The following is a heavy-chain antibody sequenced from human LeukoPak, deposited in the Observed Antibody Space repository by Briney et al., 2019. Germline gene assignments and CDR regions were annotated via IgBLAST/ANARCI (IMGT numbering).Heavy chain of an antibody. CDR1: GFTFSNYA. V-gene: IGHV3-30-3*01. J-gene: IGHJ4*02. Sequence: QAGGPLRLSCAASGFTFSNYAMHWVRQGLVKGLESMAVVSHDGIQTYYADSVKGRFTISRDNSKSTLFLQMNSLRAEDTAVYYCARDGGGGYNQIDFWGQGTLVTVSS. CDR2: VSHDGIQT. CDR3: ARDGGGGYNQIDF. D-gene: IGHD5-24*01.